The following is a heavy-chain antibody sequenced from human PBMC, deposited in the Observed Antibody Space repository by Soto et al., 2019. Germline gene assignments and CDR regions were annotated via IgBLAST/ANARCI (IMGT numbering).Heavy chain of an antibody. CDR2: FYDSGST. CDR3: AASAPPATNYYYAMDV. V-gene: IGHV4-61*01. J-gene: IGHJ6*02. CDR1: GGSVSSGSFY. D-gene: IGHD5-12*01. Sequence: SETLSLTCTVSGGSVSSGSFYWSWIRRPPGKGLEWIGYFYDSGSTNYNPSLRSRVTMSVDTSKNQFSLKLSSVTAADTAVYYCAASAPPATNYYYAMDVWGQGTTVTVSS.